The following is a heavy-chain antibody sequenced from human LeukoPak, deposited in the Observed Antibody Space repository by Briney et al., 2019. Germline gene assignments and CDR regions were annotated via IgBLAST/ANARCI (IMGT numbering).Heavy chain of an antibody. J-gene: IGHJ3*02. CDR2: IKQDGSEI. CDR1: GFMFSGDW. D-gene: IGHD3-10*01. Sequence: GGSLRLSCAASGFMFSGDWMSWVRQAPGKGLEWVANIKQDGSEIYYVDSEKGRFTISRDNAKNSLYLQMNSLRAEDTAVYYCARDGWFGDLDAFDIWGQGTMVIVSS. CDR3: ARDGWFGDLDAFDI. V-gene: IGHV3-7*05.